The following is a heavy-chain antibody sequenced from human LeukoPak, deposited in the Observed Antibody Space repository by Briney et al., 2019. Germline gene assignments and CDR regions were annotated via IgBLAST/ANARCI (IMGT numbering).Heavy chain of an antibody. CDR3: ARVSTNSRVAGYDPQWYFDL. Sequence: GASMKVSCKASGYTFINYGFSWVRQAPGQGLEWMGWISAYNGNTNYLQKFQGRVTMTTDTSTNTVYMELRSLRSDDTVVYYCARVSTNSRVAGYDPQWYFDLWGRGTPVTVSS. J-gene: IGHJ2*01. CDR1: GYTFINYG. CDR2: ISAYNGNT. D-gene: IGHD5-12*01. V-gene: IGHV1-18*04.